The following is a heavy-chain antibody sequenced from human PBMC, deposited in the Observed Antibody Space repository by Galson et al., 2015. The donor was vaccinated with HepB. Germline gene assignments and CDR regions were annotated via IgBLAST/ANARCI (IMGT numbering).Heavy chain of an antibody. CDR3: ARHWVVGGAWRLHYYNFMDV. V-gene: IGHV4-59*08. J-gene: IGHJ6*03. Sequence: SETLSLTCSVSGGSISNHYWSWIRQPPGKELEWIGYIFYDGNTNYNPSLKSRVSISVDTSKNQFSLKLNSVTAADTAVYYCARHWVVGGAWRLHYYNFMDVWGNGTTVTVSS. D-gene: IGHD6-19*01. CDR2: IFYDGNT. CDR1: GGSISNHY.